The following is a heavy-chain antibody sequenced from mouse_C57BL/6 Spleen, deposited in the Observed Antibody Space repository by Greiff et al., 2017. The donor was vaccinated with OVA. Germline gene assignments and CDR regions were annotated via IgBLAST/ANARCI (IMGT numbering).Heavy chain of an antibody. J-gene: IGHJ2*01. Sequence: EVQVVESGGGLVKPGGSLKLSCAASGFTFSSYAMSWVRQTPEQRLEWVATISDGGSYTYYPANVKGRMTISRDNASTDQYLQMSQMKSEDTAMYYCTRERITTVVDYWGKGTTLTVSS. CDR1: GFTFSSYA. CDR3: TRERITTVVDY. CDR2: ISDGGSYT. D-gene: IGHD1-1*01. V-gene: IGHV5-4*01.